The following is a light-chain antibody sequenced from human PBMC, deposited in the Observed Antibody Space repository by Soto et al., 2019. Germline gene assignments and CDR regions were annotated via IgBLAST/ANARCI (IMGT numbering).Light chain of an antibody. Sequence: DIQMTQSPSTLSASVGDRVTITCRASQSISSWLAWYQQKPGKAPKLLIYKASSLESGVPSRFSGSGSGTEFTLTISSLQPDDFATDYCQQYKSYPWTFVQGTKVEIK. CDR3: QQYKSYPWT. CDR1: QSISSW. J-gene: IGKJ1*01. V-gene: IGKV1-5*03. CDR2: KAS.